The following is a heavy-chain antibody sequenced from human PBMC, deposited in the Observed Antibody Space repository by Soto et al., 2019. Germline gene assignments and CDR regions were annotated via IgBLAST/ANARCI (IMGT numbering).Heavy chain of an antibody. J-gene: IGHJ4*02. CDR3: AMEVRRSNQFDH. V-gene: IGHV1-24*01. Sequence: ASVKVSCKVSGYTLTELSIHWVRQAPGEGLEWMGGFDLENGETIYAQRFQGRVTMTEESSADTPYMELSSLRSEDTAVYYCAMEVRRSNQFDHWGQGTIVTVSS. D-gene: IGHD3-10*01. CDR2: FDLENGET. CDR1: GYTLTELS.